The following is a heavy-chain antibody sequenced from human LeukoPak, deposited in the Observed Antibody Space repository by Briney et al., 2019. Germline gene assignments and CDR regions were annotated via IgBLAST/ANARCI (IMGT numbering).Heavy chain of an antibody. CDR2: IYYSGST. D-gene: IGHD6-19*01. V-gene: IGHV4-59*08. CDR1: GGSISSYY. CDR3: ASSMVAVAGTGWGYYYYGMDV. J-gene: IGHJ6*02. Sequence: SETLSLTCTVSGGSISSYYWSWIRQPPGKGLEWIGYIYYSGSTNYNPSLKSRVTISVDTSKNQFSLKLSSVTAADTAVYYCASSMVAVAGTGWGYYYYGMDVWGQGTTVTVSS.